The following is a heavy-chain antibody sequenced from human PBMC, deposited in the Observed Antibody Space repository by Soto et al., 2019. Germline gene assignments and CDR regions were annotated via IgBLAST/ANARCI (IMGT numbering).Heavy chain of an antibody. J-gene: IGHJ4*02. Sequence: EVQLVESGGGLVQPGGSLKLSCAASGFIFSDSALHWVRQASGKGLEWVGRIRRKANNYATTYAASVEGRFAISRDDSKNTAYLQMYTRTTEDTAIYYCTRGIEVWSGYPRYYLDYWGQGTLVTVSS. D-gene: IGHD3-3*01. CDR2: IRRKANNYAT. CDR3: TRGIEVWSGYPRYYLDY. CDR1: GFIFSDSA. V-gene: IGHV3-73*02.